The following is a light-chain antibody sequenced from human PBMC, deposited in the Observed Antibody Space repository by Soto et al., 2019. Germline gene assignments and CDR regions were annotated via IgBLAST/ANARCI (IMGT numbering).Light chain of an antibody. CDR3: CSFAKGDNIV. CDR1: ASDIGAYNL. Sequence: QSALTQPASVSGSPGQSLTISCTGTASDIGAYNLVSWYQLHPRKPPKLIIYEFTKRPSGVSNRFSGSKSGYTSSLTISGVQSEDEADDYCCSFAKGDNIVFGGGTKLTVL. CDR2: EFT. V-gene: IGLV2-23*02. J-gene: IGLJ2*01.